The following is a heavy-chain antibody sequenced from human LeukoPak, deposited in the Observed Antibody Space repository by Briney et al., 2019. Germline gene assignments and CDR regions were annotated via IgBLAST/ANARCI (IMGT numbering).Heavy chain of an antibody. Sequence: GGSLRLSCAASGLIFSSYTMNWVRQAPGKGLEWVSCISSSSSSIYYAGSVQGRFTISRDNAKNSLYLQMNSLRAEDTAVYHCAREGSDGFEIWGQGTMVTVSS. CDR3: AREGSDGFEI. J-gene: IGHJ3*02. CDR1: GLIFSSYT. CDR2: ISSSSSSI. V-gene: IGHV3-21*01.